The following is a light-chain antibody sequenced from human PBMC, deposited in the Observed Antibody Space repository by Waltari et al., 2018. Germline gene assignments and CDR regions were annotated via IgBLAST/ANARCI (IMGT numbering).Light chain of an antibody. Sequence: EIVLTQSPGTLSLSPGERATLSCRASQSVSNNLAWYQQRPGRAPGLLIYGASNRATGFPDRFSGSGSGTDFTLTISRLEPEDFVVYYCQQYDSSPLTFGGGTKVEIK. CDR1: QSVSNN. CDR3: QQYDSSPLT. V-gene: IGKV3-20*01. J-gene: IGKJ4*01. CDR2: GAS.